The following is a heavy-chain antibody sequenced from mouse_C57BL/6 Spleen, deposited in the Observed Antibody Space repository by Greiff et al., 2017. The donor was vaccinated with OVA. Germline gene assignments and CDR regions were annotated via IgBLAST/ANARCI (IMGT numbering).Heavy chain of an antibody. CDR3: TRGTTVVAGDWYFDV. J-gene: IGHJ1*03. CDR1: GFTFSSYA. D-gene: IGHD1-1*01. Sequence: DVQLVESGEGLVKPGGSLKLSCAASGFTFSSYAMSWVRQTPEKRLEWVAYISSGGDYIYYADTVKGRFTISRDNARNTLYLQMSSLKSEDTAMYYCTRGTTVVAGDWYFDVWGTGTTVTVSS. V-gene: IGHV5-9-1*02. CDR2: ISSGGDYI.